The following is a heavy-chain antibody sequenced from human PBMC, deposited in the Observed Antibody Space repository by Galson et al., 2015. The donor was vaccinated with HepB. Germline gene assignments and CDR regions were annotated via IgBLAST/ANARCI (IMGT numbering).Heavy chain of an antibody. V-gene: IGHV3-11*06. Sequence: SLRLSCAASGFTFSDYYMSWIRQAPGKGLEWLSYVSSSTIYTNYADSVKGRFTISRDNVKNSMYLQMNSLRAEDTAVYYCARVADADYGDHAHFDSWGLGTLVTCSS. CDR1: GFTFSDYY. CDR2: VSSSTIYT. J-gene: IGHJ4*02. D-gene: IGHD4-17*01. CDR3: ARVADADYGDHAHFDS.